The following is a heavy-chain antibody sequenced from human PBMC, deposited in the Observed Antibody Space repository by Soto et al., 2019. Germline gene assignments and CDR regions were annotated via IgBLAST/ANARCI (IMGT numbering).Heavy chain of an antibody. V-gene: IGHV3-30*03. CDR1: GFTFTSYG. J-gene: IGHJ4*02. CDR3: ATPRPGTHGYGY. CDR2: ISYDGSKQ. Sequence: QVQLVESGGGVVQPGSSLRLSCVASGFTFTSYGMHWVRQAPGKGLEWVALISYDGSKQYYAESVKGRFTISRDNSKNTLDLQLNSLRTEDTALYYCATPRPGTHGYGYWGQGTLVTVSS. D-gene: IGHD5-18*01.